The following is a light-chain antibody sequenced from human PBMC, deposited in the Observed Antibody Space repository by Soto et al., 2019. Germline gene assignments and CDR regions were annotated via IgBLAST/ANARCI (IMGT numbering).Light chain of an antibody. CDR2: DAS. J-gene: IGKJ4*01. CDR1: QSVSSY. V-gene: IGKV3-11*01. Sequence: EIVLTHSPATLSLSPGERATLSCRASQSVSSYLAWYQQKPGQAPRLLIYDASNRATGIPARFSGSGSGTDFTLTISSLEPXXXXXXXCQQRSNLLTFGGGTKVEIK. CDR3: QQRSNLLT.